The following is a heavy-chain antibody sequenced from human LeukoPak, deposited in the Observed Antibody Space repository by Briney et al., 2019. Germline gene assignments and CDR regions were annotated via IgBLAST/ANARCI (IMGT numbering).Heavy chain of an antibody. D-gene: IGHD5-18*01. CDR1: GFTFSSYA. Sequence: QPGRSLRLSCAASGFTFSSYAMHWVRKAPGKGLEWVAVISYDGSNKYYADSVKGRFTISRDNSKNTLYLQMNSLRAEDTAVYYCAREYSYDDGQEIEDYWGQGTLVTVSS. CDR2: ISYDGSNK. J-gene: IGHJ4*02. CDR3: AREYSYDDGQEIEDY. V-gene: IGHV3-30-3*01.